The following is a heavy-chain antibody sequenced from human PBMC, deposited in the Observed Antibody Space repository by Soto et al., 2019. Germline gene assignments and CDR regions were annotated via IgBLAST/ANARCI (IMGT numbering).Heavy chain of an antibody. CDR3: AREYYDFWSGYYTSYYYYGMDV. J-gene: IGHJ6*02. Sequence: QVQLQESGPGLVKPSETLSLTCTVSGGSVSSGSYYWSWIRQPPGKGLEWIGYIYYSGSTNYNPSLKRRVTISVDTSKNPFSLKLSSVTAADTAVYYCAREYYDFWSGYYTSYYYYGMDVWGQGTTVTVSS. CDR2: IYYSGST. CDR1: GGSVSSGSYY. V-gene: IGHV4-61*01. D-gene: IGHD3-3*01.